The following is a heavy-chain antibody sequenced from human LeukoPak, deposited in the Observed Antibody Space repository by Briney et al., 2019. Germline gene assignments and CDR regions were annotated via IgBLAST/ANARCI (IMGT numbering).Heavy chain of an antibody. CDR1: GGSISSGGYY. J-gene: IGHJ6*02. CDR2: IYYSGTT. V-gene: IGHV4-31*03. Sequence: PSETLSLTCTVSGGSISSGGYYWNWIRQYPGKGLEWIGSIYYSGTTYYNPSLKNRVTISVDTSKNQFFLRLSSVTAADTAVYYCARDASLDVWGQGTTATVSS. CDR3: ARDASLDV.